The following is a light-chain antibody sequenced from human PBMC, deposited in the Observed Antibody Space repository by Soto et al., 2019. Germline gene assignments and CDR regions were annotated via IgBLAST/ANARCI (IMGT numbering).Light chain of an antibody. CDR1: QSVSSD. V-gene: IGKV3-15*01. CDR2: AAS. Sequence: EIVMTPSLATLSVSPGERATLSCRARQSVSSDFAWYQQEPGQAPSLLIYAASTRATGLPDRISGRGSGTEVNLTISSLQSEEVARYYCQQDNDWPLTVGGGTKVEIK. CDR3: QQDNDWPLT. J-gene: IGKJ4*02.